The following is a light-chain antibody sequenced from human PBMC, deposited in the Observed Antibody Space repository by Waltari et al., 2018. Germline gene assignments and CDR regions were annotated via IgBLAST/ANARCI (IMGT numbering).Light chain of an antibody. CDR2: KNN. J-gene: IGLJ3*02. Sequence: QSVLTQPPSSSGTPGQKVTISCNRIRSNIGRNYVYLYQQLPGTAPKLLIFKNNQRPSGVPDRFSDSKSGTSASLAINGLRSEDEADYYCAAWDDSLSGLVLGGGTKVTVL. CDR3: AAWDDSLSGLV. CDR1: RSNIGRNY. V-gene: IGLV1-47*01.